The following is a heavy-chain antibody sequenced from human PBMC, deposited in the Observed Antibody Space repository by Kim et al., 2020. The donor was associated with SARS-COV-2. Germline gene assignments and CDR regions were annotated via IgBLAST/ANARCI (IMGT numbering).Heavy chain of an antibody. V-gene: IGHV1-18*01. J-gene: IGHJ4*02. CDR3: ARDLVAAAGDFDY. D-gene: IGHD6-13*01. Sequence: YAQKLQGRVTMPTDTSTSTAYMELRSLRSDDTAVYYCARDLVAAAGDFDYWGQGTLVTVSS.